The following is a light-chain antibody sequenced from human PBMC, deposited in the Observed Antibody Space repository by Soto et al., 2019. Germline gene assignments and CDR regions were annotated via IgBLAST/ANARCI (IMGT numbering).Light chain of an antibody. Sequence: EIVLTQSPGTLSLSPGERATLSCRASQSFTSSYLAWYQQKPGQAPRFLMYGASSRATGIPDRFSGRGSGTDFTLTISRLEPEDFAVYYCQQYGSSGTFGQGTKVDI. CDR1: QSFTSSY. CDR2: GAS. CDR3: QQYGSSGT. J-gene: IGKJ1*01. V-gene: IGKV3-20*01.